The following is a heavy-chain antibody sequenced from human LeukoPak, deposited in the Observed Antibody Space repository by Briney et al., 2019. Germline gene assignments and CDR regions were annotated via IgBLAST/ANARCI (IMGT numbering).Heavy chain of an antibody. CDR1: GGSISSGGYY. V-gene: IGHV4-31*03. Sequence: SQTLSLTCTVSGGSISSGGYYWSWIRQHPGMGPESIGYIYYSGSTYYNPSLKSRVTISVDTSKNQFSLKLRSVTAADTAVYYCARAERDRTIAAAGHFDYWGQGTLVTVSS. CDR3: ARAERDRTIAAAGHFDY. J-gene: IGHJ4*02. D-gene: IGHD6-13*01. CDR2: IYYSGST.